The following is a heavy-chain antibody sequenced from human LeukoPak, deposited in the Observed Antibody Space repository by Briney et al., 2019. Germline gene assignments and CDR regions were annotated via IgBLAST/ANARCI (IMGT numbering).Heavy chain of an antibody. CDR2: ISSDGDTT. Sequence: GGSLRLSCVASGFTFSDYWIHWVRQAPGKGLVWVSRISSDGDTTNYADSVKGRFTISRDNARNTLYLQMDSLRVEDTAVYYCARDRGPRTGFMVREAYDYWGQGTLVTVSS. V-gene: IGHV3-74*01. CDR3: ARDRGPRTGFMVREAYDY. D-gene: IGHD3-10*01. CDR1: GFTFSDYW. J-gene: IGHJ4*02.